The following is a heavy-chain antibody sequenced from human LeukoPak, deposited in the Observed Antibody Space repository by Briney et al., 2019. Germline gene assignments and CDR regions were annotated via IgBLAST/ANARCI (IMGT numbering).Heavy chain of an antibody. J-gene: IGHJ3*02. Sequence: PSGTLSLSCTVSGGSMTSHSWSWVRQPPGKGLEWLGYISYIGSTNYSPSLKSRVTISVDTSKNQFSLRLSSVTAADTGVYFCAGDQRALNGFNIWGQGTMVSVSS. D-gene: IGHD1-1*01. V-gene: IGHV4-59*11. CDR1: GGSMTSHS. CDR2: ISYIGST. CDR3: AGDQRALNGFNI.